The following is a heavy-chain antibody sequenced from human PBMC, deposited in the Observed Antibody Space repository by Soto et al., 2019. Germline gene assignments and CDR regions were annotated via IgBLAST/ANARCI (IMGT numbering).Heavy chain of an antibody. CDR2: ISYDGSNK. CDR1: GFTFSSYA. CDR3: ARGSKDDRKAFDI. V-gene: IGHV3-30-3*01. Sequence: QVQLVESGGGVVQPGRSLRLSCAASGFTFSSYAMHWVRQAPGKGLEWVAVISYDGSNKYYADSVKGRFTISRDNSKNTLYLQMNSLRAEDTAVYYCARGSKDDRKAFDIWGQGTMVTVSS. D-gene: IGHD3-22*01. J-gene: IGHJ3*02.